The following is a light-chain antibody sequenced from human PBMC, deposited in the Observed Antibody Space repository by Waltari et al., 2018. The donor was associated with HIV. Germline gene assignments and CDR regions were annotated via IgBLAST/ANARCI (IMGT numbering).Light chain of an antibody. CDR3: CSFANPNFL. CDR1: SRDVGTYNY. V-gene: IGLV2-23*02. J-gene: IGLJ1*01. CDR2: DVK. Sequence: QSALTQPASVSGSPGQSITISCTGSSRDVGTYNYIPWYQQHPGTDPKLIIYDVKERPAGVSDRFSGSKSGTTSSLTSSGLQAEDEADYYCCSFANPNFLFGSGTKVTVL.